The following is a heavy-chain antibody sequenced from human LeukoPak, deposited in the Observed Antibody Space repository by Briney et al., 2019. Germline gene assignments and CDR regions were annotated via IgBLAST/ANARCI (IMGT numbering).Heavy chain of an antibody. Sequence: SETLSLTCTVSGGSISGSSYYWGWIRQPPGKGLEWIGSIYYSGSTYYNPSLKSRVTISVDTSKNQFSLKLNSVTAADTAVYYCARGTNGVWFPPGDWGQGTLVTVSS. CDR2: IYYSGST. J-gene: IGHJ4*02. CDR3: ARGTNGVWFPPGD. CDR1: GGSISGSSYY. V-gene: IGHV4-39*07. D-gene: IGHD2-8*01.